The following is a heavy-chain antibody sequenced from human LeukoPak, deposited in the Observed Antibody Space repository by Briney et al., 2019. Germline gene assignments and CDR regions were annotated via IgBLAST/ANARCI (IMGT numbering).Heavy chain of an antibody. V-gene: IGHV3-23*01. CDR2: ISGSGGNS. J-gene: IGHJ4*02. CDR3: AKKSGVAVSDTHFDY. D-gene: IGHD6-19*01. CDR1: GFTFSTYA. Sequence: GGSLGLSCAASGFTFSTYAMSWVRQAPGKGLEWVSGISGSGGNSFYADSVKGRFTISRDNSKNTLYLQMNSLRAEDTAVYYCAKKSGVAVSDTHFDYWGQGTLVTVSS.